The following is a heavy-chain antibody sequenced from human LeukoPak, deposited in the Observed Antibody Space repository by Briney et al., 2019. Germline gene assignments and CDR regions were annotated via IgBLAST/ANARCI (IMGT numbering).Heavy chain of an antibody. V-gene: IGHV4-4*07. D-gene: IGHD4-23*01. CDR1: GGSINSYY. Sequence: SETLSLTRTVSGGSINSYYWSCIRQPAGRGLEWIGRIYSSGSTNYNPSLRSRVSMSVDTSKNQFSLKLTSVTAADTAVYYCARGGKATVVTMWGQGILVTVSS. J-gene: IGHJ4*02. CDR3: ARGGKATVVTM. CDR2: IYSSGST.